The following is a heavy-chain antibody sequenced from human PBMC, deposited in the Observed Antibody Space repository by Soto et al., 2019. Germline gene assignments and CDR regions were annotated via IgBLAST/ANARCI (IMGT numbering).Heavy chain of an antibody. J-gene: IGHJ4*02. D-gene: IGHD2-15*01. V-gene: IGHV3-30*18. CDR1: GFTFSSYG. Sequence: QVQLVESGGGVVQPGRSLRLSCAASGFTFSSYGMHWVRQAPGKGLEWVAVISYDGSNKYYADSVKGRFTISRDNSKNTLYLQMNSVRAEDTAVYYCAKDRRLLLDYWGQGTLVTVSS. CDR3: AKDRRLLLDY. CDR2: ISYDGSNK.